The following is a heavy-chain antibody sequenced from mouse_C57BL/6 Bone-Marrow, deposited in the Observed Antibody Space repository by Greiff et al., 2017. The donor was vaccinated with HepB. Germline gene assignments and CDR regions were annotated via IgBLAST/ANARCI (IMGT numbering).Heavy chain of an antibody. CDR3: ARQPSTVVAPSY. J-gene: IGHJ2*01. Sequence: EVKLVESGGDLVKPGGSLKLSCAASGFTFSSYGMSWVRQTPDKRLEWVATISSGGSYTYYPDSVKGRFTISRDNAKNTLYLQMSSLKSEDTAMYYCARQPSTVVAPSYWGQGTTLTVSS. CDR1: GFTFSSYG. CDR2: ISSGGSYT. D-gene: IGHD1-1*01. V-gene: IGHV5-6*01.